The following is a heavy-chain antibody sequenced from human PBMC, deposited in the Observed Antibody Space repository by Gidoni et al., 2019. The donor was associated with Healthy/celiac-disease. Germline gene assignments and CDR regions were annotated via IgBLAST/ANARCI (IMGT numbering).Heavy chain of an antibody. CDR3: ARGRLRYSDTRPFED. CDR2: NHSGST. Sequence: NHSGSTNYNPSLKSRVTISVDTSKNQFSLKLSSVTAADTAVYYCARGRLRYSDTRPFEDWGQGTLVTVSS. V-gene: IGHV4-34*01. J-gene: IGHJ4*02. D-gene: IGHD3-9*01.